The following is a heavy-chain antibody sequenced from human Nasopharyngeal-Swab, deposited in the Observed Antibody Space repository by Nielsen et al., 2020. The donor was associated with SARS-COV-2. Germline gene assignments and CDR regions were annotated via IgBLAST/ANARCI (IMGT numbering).Heavy chain of an antibody. CDR1: GFTFSSYA. CDR3: FPFLLPAIFGVASKYY. CDR2: ISSNGGST. J-gene: IGHJ4*02. V-gene: IGHV3-64D*06. D-gene: IGHD3-3*01. Sequence: GESLKISCSASGFTFSSYAMHWVRQAPGKGLEYVSAISSNGGSTYYADSVKGRFTISRDNSKNTLYLQMSSLRAEDTAVYYFFPFLLPAIFGVASKYYWGQGTLVTVSS.